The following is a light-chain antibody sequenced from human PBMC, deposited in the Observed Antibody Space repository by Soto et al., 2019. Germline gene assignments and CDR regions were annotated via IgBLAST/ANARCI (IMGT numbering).Light chain of an antibody. CDR3: SSYAGRNILM. CDR2: EVS. Sequence: QSALTQPPSASGSPGQSVTISCTGTSSDVGDFNYVSWYQQHPGKAPKLMIYEVSQRPSGVPDRFSVSKSGNTASLTVSGIQAEDEADYCCSSYAGRNILMFGGGTKLTVL. J-gene: IGLJ3*02. V-gene: IGLV2-8*01. CDR1: SSDVGDFNY.